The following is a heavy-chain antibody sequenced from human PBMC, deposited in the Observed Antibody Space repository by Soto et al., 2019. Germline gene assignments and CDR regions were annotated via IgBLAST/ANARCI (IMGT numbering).Heavy chain of an antibody. CDR2: ISAYNGNT. Sequence: AASVKVSCTASGYTFTSYGISWVRQAPGQGLEWMGWISAYNGNTNYAQKLQGRVTMTTDTSTSTAYMELRSLRSDDTAVYYCARDHYDSSGYGEPEYFQHWGQGTLVTVSS. J-gene: IGHJ1*01. D-gene: IGHD3-22*01. V-gene: IGHV1-18*01. CDR1: GYTFTSYG. CDR3: ARDHYDSSGYGEPEYFQH.